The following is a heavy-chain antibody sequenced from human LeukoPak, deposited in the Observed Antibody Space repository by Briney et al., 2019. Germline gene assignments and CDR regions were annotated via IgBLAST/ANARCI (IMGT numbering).Heavy chain of an antibody. CDR2: ISSSSSYI. D-gene: IGHD5-12*01. Sequence: WGTLRLSCAASGFTFSSYSMNWIRQAPGKGLEWVSSISSSSSYIYYADSVKGRFTISRDNAKNSLYLQMNSLRAEDTAVYYCARVESGYEDYWGQGTLVTVSS. CDR3: ARVESGYEDY. V-gene: IGHV3-21*01. CDR1: GFTFSSYS. J-gene: IGHJ4*02.